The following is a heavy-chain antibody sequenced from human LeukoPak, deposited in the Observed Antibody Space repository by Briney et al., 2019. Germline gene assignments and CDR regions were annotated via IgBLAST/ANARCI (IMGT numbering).Heavy chain of an antibody. CDR1: GYTFTGYY. D-gene: IGHD5-18*01. CDR3: ARGDLDTAMVTPDY. J-gene: IGHJ4*02. V-gene: IGHV1-2*02. Sequence: ASVKVSCKASGYTFTGYYMHWVRQAPGQGREGMGWINPNSGGTNNEQKFQGRVTMTRDTSISTAYMELSRLRFDDTAVYYCARGDLDTAMVTPDYWGQGTLVTVSS. CDR2: INPNSGGT.